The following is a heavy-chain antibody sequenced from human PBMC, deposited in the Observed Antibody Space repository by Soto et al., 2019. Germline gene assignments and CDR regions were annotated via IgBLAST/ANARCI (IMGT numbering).Heavy chain of an antibody. J-gene: IGHJ5*02. CDR2: IKPNSGGT. CDR3: ARTRGVIPRVTYNWFDP. CDR1: GYSFSGYY. Sequence: ASVKVSCKASGYSFSGYYMNWVRQAPGQGLEWMGWIKPNSGGTDYARKFQGRVTMTRDTSISTAYMELRGLRYDDTAVYYCARTRGVIPRVTYNWFDPWGQGTLVTAPQ. V-gene: IGHV1-2*02. D-gene: IGHD3-10*01.